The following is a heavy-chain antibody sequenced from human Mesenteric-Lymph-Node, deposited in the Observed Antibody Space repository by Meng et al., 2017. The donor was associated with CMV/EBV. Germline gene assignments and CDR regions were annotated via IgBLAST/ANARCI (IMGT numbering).Heavy chain of an antibody. D-gene: IGHD3-9*01. Sequence: SISSRNWWSWVRQPPGKGLAWIGQMYHSGITNYNPSLKSRLTISVDKSKNQFSLKLSSVTAADTAMYYCARGPNYDTLTGYLYYFDSWGQGTLVTVSS. V-gene: IGHV4-4*02. J-gene: IGHJ4*02. CDR2: MYHSGIT. CDR1: SISSRNW. CDR3: ARGPNYDTLTGYLYYFDS.